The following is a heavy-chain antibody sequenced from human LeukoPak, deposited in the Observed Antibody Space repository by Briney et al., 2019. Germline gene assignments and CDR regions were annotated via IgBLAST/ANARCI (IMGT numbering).Heavy chain of an antibody. V-gene: IGHV3-23*01. CDR1: GITLSNYG. CDR2: ISGGGGGT. D-gene: IGHD3-10*01. Sequence: PGGSLRLSCVVSGITLSNYGMSWVRQAPGKGLEWVSGISGGGGGTNYADSVKGRFTVSRDNSRNTMYLQMNSLRAEDTAVYFYAKRGVEIRGLLVIGYHKETSYFDHWGQGVLVTVSS. CDR3: AKRGVEIRGLLVIGYHKETSYFDH. J-gene: IGHJ4*02.